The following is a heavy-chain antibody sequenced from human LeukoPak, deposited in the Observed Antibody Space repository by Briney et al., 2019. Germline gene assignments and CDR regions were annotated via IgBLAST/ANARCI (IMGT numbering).Heavy chain of an antibody. V-gene: IGHV3-23*01. CDR2: ISGSGGST. D-gene: IGHD3-16*01. Sequence: GGSLRLSCAASGFTFSSYAMSWVRQAPGKGLEWVSAISGSGGSTYYADSVKGRFTISRDNSKNTLYLQMNSLRAEDTAVYYCAKDYYGYGYYYYYMDVWGKGTTVTISS. J-gene: IGHJ6*03. CDR3: AKDYYGYGYYYYYMDV. CDR1: GFTFSSYA.